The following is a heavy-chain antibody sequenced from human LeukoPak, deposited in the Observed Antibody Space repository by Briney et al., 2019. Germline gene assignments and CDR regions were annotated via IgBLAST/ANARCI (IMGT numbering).Heavy chain of an antibody. V-gene: IGHV3-73*01. Sequence: GGSLRLSCAASGFSLSDSALHWVRQASGKGPEWLGRIRTKKNTYATAYAASVKGRLTISRDDSKNTVYLQMSSLKTDDTAVYYCTRKNNVDFSEYWFEFDHWGLGTLVTVSS. CDR3: TRKNNVDFSEYWFEFDH. D-gene: IGHD2/OR15-2a*01. CDR1: GFSLSDSA. J-gene: IGHJ4*02. CDR2: IRTKKNTYAT.